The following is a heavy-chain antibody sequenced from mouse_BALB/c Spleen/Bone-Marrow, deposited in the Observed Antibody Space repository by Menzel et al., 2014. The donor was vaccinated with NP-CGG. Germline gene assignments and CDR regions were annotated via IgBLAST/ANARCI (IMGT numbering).Heavy chain of an antibody. CDR3: ARDHWEEGFAY. V-gene: IGHV2-9*02. J-gene: IGHJ3*01. D-gene: IGHD4-1*01. CDR2: IWAGGST. Sequence: VKLMESGPGLVAPSQSLSITCTVSGFSLTSYGVHWVRQPPGKGLEWLGVIWAGGSTNYNSALMSRLSISKDNSKSQVFLKMNSLQTDDTAMYYCARDHWEEGFAYWGQGTLVTVSA. CDR1: GFSLTSYG.